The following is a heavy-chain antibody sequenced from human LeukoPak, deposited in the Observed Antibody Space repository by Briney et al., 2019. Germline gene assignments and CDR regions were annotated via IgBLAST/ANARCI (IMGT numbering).Heavy chain of an antibody. Sequence: GASLRLSCAASGFSLSTYGVSWVRQPPGKGLEWVSGITGTGGSTYYADSVKGRFTVSRDTSKNTLYLQMISLRAEDTAIYYCAKDHGTAVAGFYYWGQGTLVTVSS. CDR2: ITGTGGST. CDR3: AKDHGTAVAGFYY. V-gene: IGHV3-23*01. J-gene: IGHJ4*02. CDR1: GFSLSTYG. D-gene: IGHD6-19*01.